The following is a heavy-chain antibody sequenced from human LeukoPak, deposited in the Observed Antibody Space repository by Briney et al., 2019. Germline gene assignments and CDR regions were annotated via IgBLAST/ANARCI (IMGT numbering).Heavy chain of an antibody. Sequence: GASVKVSCKASGYTFTSYGISWVRQAPGQGLEWMGWISAYNGNTNYAQKFQGRVTMTRDASTSTVYMELSSLRSEDTAVYYCATVASGSYSYFDYWGQGTLVTVSS. CDR2: ISAYNGNT. CDR3: ATVASGSYSYFDY. V-gene: IGHV1-18*01. CDR1: GYTFTSYG. D-gene: IGHD1-26*01. J-gene: IGHJ4*02.